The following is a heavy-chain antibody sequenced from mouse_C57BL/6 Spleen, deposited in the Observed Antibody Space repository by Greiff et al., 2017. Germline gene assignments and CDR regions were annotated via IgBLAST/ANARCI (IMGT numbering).Heavy chain of an antibody. CDR1: GYSITSGYY. CDR3: ARERPYYFDY. J-gene: IGHJ2*01. V-gene: IGHV3-6*01. CDR2: ISYAGSN. Sequence: EVQLVESGPGLVKPSQSLSLTCSVTGYSITSGYYWNWIRQFPGNKLEWMGYISYAGSNNYNPSLKNRISITRDTSKNQFFLQLNSVTTEDTATYYCARERPYYFDYWCQGTTLTVSS.